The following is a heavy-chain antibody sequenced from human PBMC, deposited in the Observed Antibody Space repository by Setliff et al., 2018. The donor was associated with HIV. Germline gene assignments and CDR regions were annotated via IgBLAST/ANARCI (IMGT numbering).Heavy chain of an antibody. CDR3: TRAFPPMIPAAFDI. CDR2: INPSDGIP. D-gene: IGHD3-22*01. J-gene: IGHJ3*02. V-gene: IGHV1-46*01. Sequence: ASVKVSCKASGFSFSRHYIHWVRQAPGQGLEWMGMINPSDGIPSYAQKFQGRVVVTRDTSRSTVYMELSSLRSGDTAVYFCTRAFPPMIPAAFDIWGLGTLVTVS. CDR1: GFSFSRHY.